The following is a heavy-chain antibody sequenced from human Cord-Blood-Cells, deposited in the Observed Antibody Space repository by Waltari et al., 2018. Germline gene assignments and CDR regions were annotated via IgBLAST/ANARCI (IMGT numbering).Heavy chain of an antibody. CDR1: GGSISSHY. D-gene: IGHD5-12*01. J-gene: IGHJ4*02. Sequence: QVQLQESGPGLVKPSETLSLTCTVSGGSISSHYWSWIRQPPGKGLEWSWYIYYSGSTTYNPSLKSRGTISVDTSKNQFSLKLSSVTAADTAVYYCARSVEMATIVDYWGQGTLVTVSS. CDR3: ARSVEMATIVDY. V-gene: IGHV4-59*11. CDR2: IYYSGST.